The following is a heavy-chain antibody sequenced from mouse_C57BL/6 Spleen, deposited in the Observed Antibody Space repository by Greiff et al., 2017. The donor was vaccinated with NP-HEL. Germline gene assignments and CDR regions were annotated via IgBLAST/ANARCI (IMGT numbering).Heavy chain of an antibody. V-gene: IGHV1-26*01. D-gene: IGHD2-3*01. J-gene: IGHJ1*03. CDR3: ARWLLRAGYWYFDI. Sequence: EVKLQQSGPELVKPGASVKISCKASGYTFTDYYMNWVKQSHGQSLEWIGDINPNNGGTSYNQKFKGKATLTVDKSSSTAYMELRSLTSEDSAVYYCARWLLRAGYWYFDIWGTGTTVTVSS. CDR1: GYTFTDYY. CDR2: INPNNGGT.